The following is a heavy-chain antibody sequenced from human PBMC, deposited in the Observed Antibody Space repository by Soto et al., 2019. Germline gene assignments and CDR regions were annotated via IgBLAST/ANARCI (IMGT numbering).Heavy chain of an antibody. Sequence: QVQLVESGGGVVQPGRSLRLSCAASGFTFSSYAMHWVRQAPGKGLEWVAVISYDGSNKYYADSVKGRFTISRDNSKNTRDLQMNSLRAEDTAVYYCARALRFSGSRAGAFDIWGQGTMVTVSS. CDR2: ISYDGSNK. V-gene: IGHV3-30-3*01. J-gene: IGHJ3*02. CDR1: GFTFSSYA. D-gene: IGHD1-26*01. CDR3: ARALRFSGSRAGAFDI.